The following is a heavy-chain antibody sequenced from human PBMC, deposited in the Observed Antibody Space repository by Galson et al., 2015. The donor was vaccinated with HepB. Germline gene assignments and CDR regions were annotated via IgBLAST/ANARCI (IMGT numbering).Heavy chain of an antibody. J-gene: IGHJ6*02. CDR1: GYTFTSYG. D-gene: IGHD3-10*01. CDR3: ARDTYGSGSYLSTYYYYGMDV. CDR2: ISAYNGNT. Sequence: SVKVSCKASGYTFTSYGISWVRQAPGQGLEWMGWISAYNGNTNYAQKLQGRVTMTTDTSTSTAYMELRSLRSDDTAVYYCARDTYGSGSYLSTYYYYGMDVWGQGTTVTVSS. V-gene: IGHV1-18*01.